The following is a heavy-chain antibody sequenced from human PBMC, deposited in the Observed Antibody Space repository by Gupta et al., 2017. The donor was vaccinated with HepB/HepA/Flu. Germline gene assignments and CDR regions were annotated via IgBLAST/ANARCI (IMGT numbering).Heavy chain of an antibody. CDR2: ISYDGSNK. D-gene: IGHD5-24*01. V-gene: IGHV3-30*18. CDR3: AKWDGYNYGGVDY. J-gene: IGHJ4*02. Sequence: QVQLVASGAGVVQPGWSLRLSCASSGFTFSSHGMHRGRQAPGKGLEWVAVISYDGSNKYYADAVKGRFTISRDNSKNTLYLQMNSLRAEDTAVYYCAKWDGYNYGGVDYWGQGTLVTVSS. CDR1: GFTFSSHG.